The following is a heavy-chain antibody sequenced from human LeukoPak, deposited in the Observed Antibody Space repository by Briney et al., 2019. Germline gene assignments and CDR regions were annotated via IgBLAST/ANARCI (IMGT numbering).Heavy chain of an antibody. CDR2: ISYDGSNE. J-gene: IGHJ4*02. CDR3: ARGPTYGGNLY. Sequence: GGSLRLSCAASGFTFSNSYLSWVRQAPGKGLEWVAVISYDGSNEYYADSVKGRFTISRDNSKNTAYLQVNSLGGDDTAVYYCARGPTYGGNLYWGQGTLVTVSS. CDR1: GFTFSNSY. D-gene: IGHD4-23*01. V-gene: IGHV3-30-3*01.